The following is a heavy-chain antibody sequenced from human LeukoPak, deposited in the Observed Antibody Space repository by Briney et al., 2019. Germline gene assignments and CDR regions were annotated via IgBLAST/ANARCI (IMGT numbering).Heavy chain of an antibody. CDR2: ISSSSSYI. V-gene: IGHV3-21*01. D-gene: IGHD6-19*01. CDR3: ARAYSSGWYYFDY. Sequence: GGSLRLSCAASGFTFSSYSMNWVRQAPGKGLEWVSSISSSSSYIYYADSVKGRFTISRDNAKNSLYLQMNSLRAEDTAVYYCARAYSSGWYYFDYWGQGTLVTVSS. CDR1: GFTFSSYS. J-gene: IGHJ4*02.